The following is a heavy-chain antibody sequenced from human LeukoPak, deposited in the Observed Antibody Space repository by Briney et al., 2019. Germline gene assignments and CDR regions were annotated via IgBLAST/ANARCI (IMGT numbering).Heavy chain of an antibody. V-gene: IGHV3-30*02. J-gene: IGHJ4*02. CDR2: TRDDGSKN. Sequence: GGSLTLSCAASGFNFRNYGMHWVRQAPGKGLEWVAYTRDDGSKNWYGDSVKGRFTISRDNSKSTLYLQMNSLRGEDTAVYYCANGDCRGGRCSSGAYWGQGTLVPVSS. CDR3: ANGDCRGGRCSSGAY. CDR1: GFNFRNYG. D-gene: IGHD2-15*01.